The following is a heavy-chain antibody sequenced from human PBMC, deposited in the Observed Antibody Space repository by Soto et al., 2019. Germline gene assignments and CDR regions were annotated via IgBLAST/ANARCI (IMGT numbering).Heavy chain of an antibody. J-gene: IGHJ4*02. V-gene: IGHV1-69*13. Sequence: SVKLSCKASGGTISSKVISWAQQDKRQGLEWMGGIIPIFGTANYAQKFQGRVTITADESTSTVYMELSSLRSEDTAVYYCARDGCSGGSCYTKYFDYWGQGTLVTVSS. CDR1: GGTISSKV. CDR2: IIPIFGTA. CDR3: ARDGCSGGSCYTKYFDY. D-gene: IGHD2-15*01.